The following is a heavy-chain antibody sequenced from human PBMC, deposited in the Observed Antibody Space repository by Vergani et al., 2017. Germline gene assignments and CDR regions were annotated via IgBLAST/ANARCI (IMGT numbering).Heavy chain of an antibody. CDR1: GGSFTSYH. D-gene: IGHD4-11*01. CDR2: IDHTGRP. V-gene: IGHV4-34*01. J-gene: IGHJ6*03. Sequence: QVQLQQWGGGLLKPSETLSLTCVVNGGSFTSYHWTWIRQSPGEGLEWVGDIDHTGRPDYNPSLKSRLTMSVDKSRNQFSLTLNSVTATDTAIYFCARVNTETNCHLDCYYYMYVWGQGTAVTGS. CDR3: ARVNTETNCHLDCYYYMYV.